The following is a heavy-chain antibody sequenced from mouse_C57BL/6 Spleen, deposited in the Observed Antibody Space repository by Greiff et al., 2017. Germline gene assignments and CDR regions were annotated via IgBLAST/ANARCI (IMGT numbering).Heavy chain of an antibody. CDR1: GYTFTSSW. J-gene: IGHJ3*01. V-gene: IGHV1-7*01. Sequence: QVQLQQSGAELAKPGASVQLSCKASGYTFTSSWMHWVKRRPGRGLAWIGYLNPSRGYTKYNQKFKDKATLTADKSSSTAYMQLSSRTYEDSAVYYCARPALRDDYDVGWLADWGQVTLVTVSA. D-gene: IGHD2-4*01. CDR2: LNPSRGYT. CDR3: ARPALRDDYDVGWLAD.